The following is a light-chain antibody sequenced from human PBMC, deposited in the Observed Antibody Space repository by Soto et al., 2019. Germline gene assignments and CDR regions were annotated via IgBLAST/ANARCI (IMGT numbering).Light chain of an antibody. Sequence: QSVLTQPASVSGSPGQSITISCTGTSSDLGGYNFVSWYQHHPGKAPKLMIYQVSNRPSGVSNRVSGSKSGNTASLTSSGLQAADEADYFCKSYAGSNTYVFGTGTKVTVL. V-gene: IGLV2-14*01. J-gene: IGLJ1*01. CDR1: SSDLGGYNF. CDR2: QVS. CDR3: KSYAGSNTYV.